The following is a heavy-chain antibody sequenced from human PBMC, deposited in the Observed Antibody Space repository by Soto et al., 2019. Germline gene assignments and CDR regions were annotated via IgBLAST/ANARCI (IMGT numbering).Heavy chain of an antibody. J-gene: IGHJ4*02. D-gene: IGHD6-19*01. Sequence: TLSLTCAISGDSVSSNSATWNWIRQSPSRGLEWLGRTYYRSKWYNDYAVSVKSRITINPDTSKKQFPLQLNSVTPEDTAVYYCARQQWMVLGHFDYWGQGTLVTVSS. CDR2: TYYRSKWYN. CDR1: GDSVSSNSAT. V-gene: IGHV6-1*01. CDR3: ARQQWMVLGHFDY.